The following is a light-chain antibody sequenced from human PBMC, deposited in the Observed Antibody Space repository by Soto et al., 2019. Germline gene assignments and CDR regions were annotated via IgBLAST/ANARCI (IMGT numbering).Light chain of an antibody. V-gene: IGKV1-5*03. CDR1: QSISQW. CDR3: QQYNLHSPWP. J-gene: IGKJ1*01. CDR2: KAS. Sequence: DIHMTQSPSTLSASVGDRVTITCRASQSISQWLAWYQQKPGKVPNLLIYKASTLESGVPSRFSGGGSGTEFTLTISSLQPDDFATYYCQQYNLHSPWPFGQGTKVEIK.